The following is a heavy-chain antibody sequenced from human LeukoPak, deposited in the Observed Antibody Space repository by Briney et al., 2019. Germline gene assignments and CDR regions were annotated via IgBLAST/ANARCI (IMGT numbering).Heavy chain of an antibody. J-gene: IGHJ4*02. CDR2: IWYDGSNK. Sequence: PGGSLRLSCAASGFTFSSYGMHWVRQAPGKGLEWVAVIWYDGSNKYYADSVKGRFTISRDSSKNTLYLQMNSLRAEDTAVYYCAKARSQRSYYFDYWGQGTLVTVSS. V-gene: IGHV3-33*06. CDR3: AKARSQRSYYFDY. D-gene: IGHD5-24*01. CDR1: GFTFSSYG.